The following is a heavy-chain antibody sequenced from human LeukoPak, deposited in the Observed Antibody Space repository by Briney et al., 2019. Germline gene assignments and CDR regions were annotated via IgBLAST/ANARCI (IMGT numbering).Heavy chain of an antibody. CDR1: GFTFSDYY. J-gene: IGHJ3*02. CDR2: ISSSGSTI. D-gene: IGHD1-26*01. V-gene: IGHV3-11*04. CDR3: AREGSYIDAFDT. Sequence: PGGSLRLSCAASGFTFSDYYMSWIRQAPGKGLEWVSYISSSGSTIYYADSVKGRFTISRDDAKNSLYLQMNYLRAEDTAVYYCAREGSYIDAFDTWGQGTMVTVSS.